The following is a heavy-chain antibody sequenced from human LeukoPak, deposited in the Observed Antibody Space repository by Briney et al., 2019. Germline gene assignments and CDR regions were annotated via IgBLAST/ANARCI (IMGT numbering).Heavy chain of an antibody. V-gene: IGHV3-48*03. CDR2: ISSSGSTI. J-gene: IGHJ4*02. D-gene: IGHD3-10*01. CDR1: GFTFSSYE. Sequence: PGGSLRLSCAASGFTFSSYEMDWVRQAPGKGLEWVSYISSSGSTIYYADSVKGRFTISRDNAKNSLYLQMNSLRAEDTAVYYCARYGSGSCFDYWGQGTLVTVSS. CDR3: ARYGSGSCFDY.